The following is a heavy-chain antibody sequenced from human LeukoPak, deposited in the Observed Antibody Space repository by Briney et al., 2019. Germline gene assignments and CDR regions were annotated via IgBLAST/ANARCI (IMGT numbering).Heavy chain of an antibody. CDR2: ISSSSSYI. CDR1: GFTFSSYS. J-gene: IGHJ6*03. V-gene: IGHV3-21*01. Sequence: GGSLRLSCAASGFTFSSYSMNWVRQAPGKGLEWVSSISSSSSYIYYADSVKGRFTISRDNAKNSLYLQMNSLRAEDTAVYYCARDRYSSSWSDYYYYYMDVWGKGTTVTVSS. D-gene: IGHD6-13*01. CDR3: ARDRYSSSWSDYYYYYMDV.